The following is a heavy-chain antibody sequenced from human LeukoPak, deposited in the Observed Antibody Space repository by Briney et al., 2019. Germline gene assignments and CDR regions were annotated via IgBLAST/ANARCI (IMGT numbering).Heavy chain of an antibody. CDR1: GYTFTSYG. D-gene: IGHD6-19*01. CDR2: ISAYNGNT. V-gene: IGHV1-18*01. J-gene: IGHJ4*02. CDR3: ARDYKFSNGWNYFDY. Sequence: ASVKVSCKASGYTFTSYGISWVRQAPGQGLEWMGWISAYNGNTNYAQKLQGRLTMTTDTSTSTAFLELRSLRSDDTAVYYCARDYKFSNGWNYFDYWSQGTLVTVSS.